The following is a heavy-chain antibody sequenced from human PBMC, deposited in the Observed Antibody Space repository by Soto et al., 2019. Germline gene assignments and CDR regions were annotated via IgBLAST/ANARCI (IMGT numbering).Heavy chain of an antibody. D-gene: IGHD4-17*01. CDR2: IYPGDSDT. CDR1: GNSFNNW. V-gene: IGHV5-51*01. J-gene: IGHJ3*02. Sequence: GESLKISCKGLGNSFNNWIGWVRQMPGKGLEWVGIIYPGDSDTRYSPSFQGQVTISADKSISTAYLQWSSLKPSDSAMYYCTRDLDYGGNSNSIDIWGQGTMVTVSS. CDR3: TRDLDYGGNSNSIDI.